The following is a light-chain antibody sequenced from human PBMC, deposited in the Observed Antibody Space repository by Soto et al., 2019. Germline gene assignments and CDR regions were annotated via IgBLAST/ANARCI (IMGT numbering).Light chain of an antibody. V-gene: IGKV3-20*01. CDR1: QSVSNNY. CDR3: QQYGSSPT. CDR2: GGS. Sequence: EIVFTQSPGTLSLSPGERATLSCRASQSVSNNYFAWYQHKPGQPTRLLIYGGSARATGIPARFSVSWSGTDFTLTISRLEPEDFAVYYCQQYGSSPTFGQGTKVDIK. J-gene: IGKJ1*01.